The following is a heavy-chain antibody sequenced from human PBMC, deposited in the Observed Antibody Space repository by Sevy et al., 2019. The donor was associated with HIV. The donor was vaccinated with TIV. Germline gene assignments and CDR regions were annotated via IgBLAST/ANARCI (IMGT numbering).Heavy chain of an antibody. CDR3: ARSYGDYVFDAFDI. CDR1: GFTFSSYG. J-gene: IGHJ3*02. V-gene: IGHV3-48*01. Sequence: GGSLRLSCAASGFTFSSYGMNWVRQAPGKGLEWVSYISSSSSTIYYADSVKGRFTISRDNAKNSLYLQMNSLRAEDTAVYYCARSYGDYVFDAFDIWGQGTMVTVSS. CDR2: ISSSSSTI. D-gene: IGHD4-17*01.